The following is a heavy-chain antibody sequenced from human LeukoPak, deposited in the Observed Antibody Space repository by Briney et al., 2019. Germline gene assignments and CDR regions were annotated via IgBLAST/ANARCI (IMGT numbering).Heavy chain of an antibody. J-gene: IGHJ6*02. CDR2: MNPNSGNT. D-gene: IGHD2-15*01. V-gene: IGHV1-8*01. Sequence: ASVKVSCKASGYTCTSYDFNWVRQATGPGLEWMGWMNPNSGNTGYAQKFQGRVTMTRNTSISTAYMELSSLRSEDTAVYYCARGHLHGIVIVVVAAKYGMDVWGQGTTVTVSS. CDR3: ARGHLHGIVIVVVAAKYGMDV. CDR1: GYTCTSYD.